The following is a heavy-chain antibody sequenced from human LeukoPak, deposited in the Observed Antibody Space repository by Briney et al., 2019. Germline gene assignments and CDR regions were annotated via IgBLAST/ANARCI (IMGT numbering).Heavy chain of an antibody. CDR2: IRYDGSRK. V-gene: IGHV3-30*02. J-gene: IGHJ4*02. D-gene: IGHD2-2*02. CDR1: GFTFSTYG. CDR3: ARDRDGYCSSTSCYTIDY. Sequence: PGGSLRLSCAASGFTFSTYGMHWVRQAPGKGLEWVAFIRYDGSRKYLADSVKGRFTISRDNSKNTLYLQMNSLRAEDTAVYYCARDRDGYCSSTSCYTIDYWGQGTLVTVSS.